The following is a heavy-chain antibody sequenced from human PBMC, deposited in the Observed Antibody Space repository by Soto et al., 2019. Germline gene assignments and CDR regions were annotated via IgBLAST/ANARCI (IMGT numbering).Heavy chain of an antibody. Sequence: SQTLSLTCAISGDSVSSSSAAWSRLRQSPSRGLEWLGRTYYRSTWTNDYARSVKSRITINPDTFENQFSLQLSSVTPEDTAVYYCAGVSSFRGMDVWGQGTPVTISS. D-gene: IGHD3-16*01. CDR1: GDSVSSSSAA. J-gene: IGHJ6*02. CDR3: AGVSSFRGMDV. V-gene: IGHV6-1*01. CDR2: TYYRSTWTN.